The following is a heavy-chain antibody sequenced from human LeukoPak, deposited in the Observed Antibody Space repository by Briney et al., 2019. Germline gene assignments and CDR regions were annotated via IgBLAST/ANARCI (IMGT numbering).Heavy chain of an antibody. J-gene: IGHJ4*02. CDR1: GYTFTGYY. CDR2: INPNSGGT. D-gene: IGHD3-10*01. CDR3: ARSVRKYYYGSGSYYWY. V-gene: IGHV1-2*02. Sequence: ASVKVSCKASGYTFTGYYMHWVRQAPGQELEWMGWINPNSGGTNYAQKFQGRVTMTRDTSISTAYMELSRLRSDDTAVYYCARSVRKYYYGSGSYYWYWGQGTLVTVSS.